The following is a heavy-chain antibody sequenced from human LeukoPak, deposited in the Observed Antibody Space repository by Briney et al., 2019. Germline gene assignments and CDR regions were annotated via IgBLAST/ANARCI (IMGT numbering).Heavy chain of an antibody. V-gene: IGHV4-59*12. CDR3: ARDAQYCSSTSCYAYYYYYMDV. CDR1: GGSISSYY. Sequence: SETLSLTCTVSGGSISSYYWSWIRQPPGKGLEWVGYIYYSGSTNYNPSLKSRVTISVDSSKNQFFLKLSSVPAADTAVYYCARDAQYCSSTSCYAYYYYYMDVWGKGTTVTVSS. J-gene: IGHJ6*03. CDR2: IYYSGST. D-gene: IGHD2-2*01.